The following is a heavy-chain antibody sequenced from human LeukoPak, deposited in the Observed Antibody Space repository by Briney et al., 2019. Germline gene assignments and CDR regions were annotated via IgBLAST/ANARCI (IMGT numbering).Heavy chain of an antibody. CDR1: VGSISSYY. CDR3: VRVGILTGYYPDNWFDP. CDR2: IYYSGST. V-gene: IGHV4-59*01. D-gene: IGHD3-9*01. J-gene: IGHJ5*02. Sequence: PSETLSLTCTVSVGSISSYYWSWIRQPPGKGLEWIGYIYYSGSTNYNPSLKSRVTISVDTSKNQFSLKLSSVTAADTAVYYCVRVGILTGYYPDNWFDPWGQGTLVTVSS.